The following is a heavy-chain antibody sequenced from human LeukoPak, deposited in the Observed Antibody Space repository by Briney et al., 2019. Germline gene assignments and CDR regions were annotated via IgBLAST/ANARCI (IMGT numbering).Heavy chain of an antibody. J-gene: IGHJ5*02. Sequence: SETLSLTCAVSGYSISSGYYWGWIRQPPGKGLEWIGSIYHSGSTYYNPSLKSRVTISVDTSKNQFSLKLSSVTAADTAVYYCASDLGAVAGTRWFDPWGQGTLVTVSS. CDR2: IYHSGST. CDR1: GYSISSGYY. V-gene: IGHV4-38-2*01. CDR3: ASDLGAVAGTRWFDP. D-gene: IGHD6-19*01.